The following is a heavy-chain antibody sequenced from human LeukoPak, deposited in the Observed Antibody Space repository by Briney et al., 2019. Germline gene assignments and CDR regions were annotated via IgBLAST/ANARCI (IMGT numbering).Heavy chain of an antibody. Sequence: SETLSLTCTVSGGSISSYYWSWIRQPPGKGLEWIGYIYYSGSTNYNPSLKSRVTISVDTSKNQFSLKPSSVTAADTAVYYCARAGNMGSGWYRDYWGQGTLVTVSS. CDR2: IYYSGST. CDR3: ARAGNMGSGWYRDY. D-gene: IGHD6-19*01. CDR1: GGSISSYY. J-gene: IGHJ4*02. V-gene: IGHV4-59*12.